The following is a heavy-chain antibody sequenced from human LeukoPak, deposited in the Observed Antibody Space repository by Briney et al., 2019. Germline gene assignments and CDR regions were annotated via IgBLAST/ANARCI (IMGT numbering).Heavy chain of an antibody. J-gene: IGHJ4*02. CDR1: GFTFSSYS. CDR3: ARDSSGWYGGYYDY. Sequence: GGSLRLSCAASGFTFSSYSMNWVRQAPGKGLEWVSSISSSSSYIYYADSVKGRFTISRDNAKNSLYLQMNSLRAEDTAVYYCARDSSGWYGGYYDYWGQGTLVTVFS. D-gene: IGHD6-19*01. CDR2: ISSSSSYI. V-gene: IGHV3-21*01.